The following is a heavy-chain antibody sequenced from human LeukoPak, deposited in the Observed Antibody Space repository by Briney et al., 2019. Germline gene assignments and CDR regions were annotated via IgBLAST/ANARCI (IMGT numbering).Heavy chain of an antibody. Sequence: PSETLSLTCTVSGGSISSYNWSWIRQPAGKGLEWIGRIYTSGSTNYNPSLKSRVTMSVDTSKNQFSLKLSSVTAADTAVYYCARDQVGCTNGVCEADWFDPWGQGTLVTVSS. J-gene: IGHJ5*02. V-gene: IGHV4-4*07. D-gene: IGHD2-8*01. CDR2: IYTSGST. CDR1: GGSISSYN. CDR3: ARDQVGCTNGVCEADWFDP.